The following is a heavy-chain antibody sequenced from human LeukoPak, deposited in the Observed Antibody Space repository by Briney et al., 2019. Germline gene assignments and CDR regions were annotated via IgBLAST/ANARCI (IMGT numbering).Heavy chain of an antibody. CDR2: INPNSGGT. CDR1: GYTFTGYY. Sequence: ASVKVSCKASGYTFTGYYMHWVRQAPGQGLEWMGWINPNSGGTNYAQKFQGRVTMTRDTSISTAYMELSRLRSDDTAVYYCAMNLPALGADIVVVPAAGGDYWGQGTLVTVSS. CDR3: AMNLPALGADIVVVPAAGGDY. V-gene: IGHV1-2*02. J-gene: IGHJ4*02. D-gene: IGHD2-2*01.